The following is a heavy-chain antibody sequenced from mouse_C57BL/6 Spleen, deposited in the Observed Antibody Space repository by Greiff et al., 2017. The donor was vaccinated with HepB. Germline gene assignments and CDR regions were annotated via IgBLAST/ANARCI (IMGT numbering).Heavy chain of an antibody. D-gene: IGHD2-2*01. CDR3: ARMGGYDADYYAMDY. CDR2: INPSSGYT. Sequence: VQLQQSGAELARPGASVKMSCKASGYTFTSYTMHWVKQRPGQGLEWIGYINPSSGYTKYNQKFKDKATLTADKSSSTASMQLSSLTSEDSAVYYCARMGGYDADYYAMDYWGQGTSVTVSS. J-gene: IGHJ4*01. CDR1: GYTFTSYT. V-gene: IGHV1-4*01.